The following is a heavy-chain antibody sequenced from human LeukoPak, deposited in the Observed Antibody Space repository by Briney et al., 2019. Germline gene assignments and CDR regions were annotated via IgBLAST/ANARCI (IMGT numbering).Heavy chain of an antibody. CDR1: GYTFTSYD. V-gene: IGHV1-8*02. CDR3: ARDVFCSGNSCLRDAFDI. D-gene: IGHD2-15*01. J-gene: IGHJ3*02. Sequence: GASVKVSCKASGYTFTSYDINWVRQATGQGLEWMGWMNPNSGNTGYAQKFQARVTMTTDTSTSTAYMELRSLKSDDTAVYYCARDVFCSGNSCLRDAFDIWGQGTKVTVSS. CDR2: MNPNSGNT.